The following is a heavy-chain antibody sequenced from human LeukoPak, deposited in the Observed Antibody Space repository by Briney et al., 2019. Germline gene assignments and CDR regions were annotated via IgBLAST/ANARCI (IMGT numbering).Heavy chain of an antibody. CDR2: IIPIFGTA. Sequence: SVKVSCKASGGTFNSYAISWVRQAPGQGLEWMGGIIPIFGTANYAQKFQGRVTITADESTSTAYMELSSLRSEDTAVYYCAIRRSGWGYFDYWGQGTLVAVSS. CDR3: AIRRSGWGYFDY. D-gene: IGHD6-19*01. J-gene: IGHJ4*02. CDR1: GGTFNSYA. V-gene: IGHV1-69*13.